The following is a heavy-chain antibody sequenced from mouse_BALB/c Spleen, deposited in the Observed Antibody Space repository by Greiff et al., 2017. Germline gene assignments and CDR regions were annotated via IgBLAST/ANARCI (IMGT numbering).Heavy chain of an antibody. CDR3: ARRRGNYVGRYDYYAMDY. D-gene: IGHD2-1*01. CDR2: IYPGGGYT. V-gene: IGHV1-63*02. J-gene: IGHJ4*01. CDR1: GYTFTNYW. Sequence: QVQLKESGAELVRPGTSVKMSCKAAGYTFTNYWIGWVKQRPGHGLEWIGDIYPGGGYTNYNEKFKGKATLTADTSSSTAYMQLSSLTSEDSAIYYCARRRGNYVGRYDYYAMDYWGQGTSVTVSS.